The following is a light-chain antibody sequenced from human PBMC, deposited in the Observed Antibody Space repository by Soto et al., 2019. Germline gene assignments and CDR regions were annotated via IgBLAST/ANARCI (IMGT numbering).Light chain of an antibody. V-gene: IGLV2-14*01. J-gene: IGLJ1*01. CDR2: DVI. CDR3: SSYTSSSTYV. CDR1: SSDVGGYNY. Sequence: QSVLTQPASVSGSPGQSITISCTGTSSDVGGYNYVSWYQQHPGKAPKLMISDVINRPSGVSNRFSGSKSGNTASLTISGLQTEDEADYYCSSYTSSSTYVFGTGTKVTVL.